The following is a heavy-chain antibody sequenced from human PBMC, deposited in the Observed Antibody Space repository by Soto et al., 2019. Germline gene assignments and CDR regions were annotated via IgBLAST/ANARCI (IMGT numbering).Heavy chain of an antibody. J-gene: IGHJ6*02. CDR1: GGSISSYY. V-gene: IGHV4-59*01. D-gene: IGHD1-26*01. Sequence: SETLSLTCTVSGGSISSYYWSWIRQPPGKGLEWIGYIYYSGSTNYNPSLKSRVTISVDTSKNQFSLKLSSVTAADTAVYYCARAGRSYYPPYYYYGMDVWGQGTTVTVSS. CDR2: IYYSGST. CDR3: ARAGRSYYPPYYYYGMDV.